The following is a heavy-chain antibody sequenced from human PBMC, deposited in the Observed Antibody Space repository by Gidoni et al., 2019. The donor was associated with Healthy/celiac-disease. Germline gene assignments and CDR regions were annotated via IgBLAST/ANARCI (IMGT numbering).Heavy chain of an antibody. Sequence: QLQLQESGPGLVKPSETLSLTCTVSGGSISSSSYYWGWIRQPPGKGLEWIGSIYYSGSTYYNPSLKSRVTISVDTSKNQFSLKLSSVTAADTAVYYCARHLRVAGTWGTNWFDPWGQGTLVTVSS. CDR3: ARHLRVAGTWGTNWFDP. CDR1: GGSISSSSYY. D-gene: IGHD6-19*01. J-gene: IGHJ5*02. V-gene: IGHV4-39*01. CDR2: IYYSGST.